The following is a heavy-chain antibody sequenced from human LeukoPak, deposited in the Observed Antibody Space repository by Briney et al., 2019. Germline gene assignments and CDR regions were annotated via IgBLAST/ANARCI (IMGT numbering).Heavy chain of an antibody. J-gene: IGHJ2*01. Sequence: SETLSLTCTVSGGSISSYYWSWIRQPPGKGLGWIGYIYYSGSTNYNTSLKSRVTISVDTSKNQFSLKLRSVTAADTAVYYCARVSYSRSYDYWYFDLWGRGTLVTVSS. CDR2: IYYSGST. V-gene: IGHV4-59*01. D-gene: IGHD6-13*01. CDR3: ARVSYSRSYDYWYFDL. CDR1: GGSISSYY.